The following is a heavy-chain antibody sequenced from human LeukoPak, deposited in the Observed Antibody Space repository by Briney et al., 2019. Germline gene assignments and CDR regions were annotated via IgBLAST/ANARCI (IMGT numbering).Heavy chain of an antibody. CDR3: ARVDYGDYSRHFDY. D-gene: IGHD4-17*01. CDR1: GESFSGYY. V-gene: IGHV4-34*01. Sequence: SETLSLICAVYGESFSGYYWAWIRQPPGKGLEWIGEINHTGRTNYKPSLKSRVTISVDSSKNQFSLKLSSVTAADTAVYYCARVDYGDYSRHFDYWGQGTLVTVSS. CDR2: INHTGRT. J-gene: IGHJ4*02.